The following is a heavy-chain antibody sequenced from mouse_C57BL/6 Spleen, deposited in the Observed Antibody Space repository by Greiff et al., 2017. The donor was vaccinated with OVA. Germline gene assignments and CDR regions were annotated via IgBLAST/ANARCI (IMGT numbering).Heavy chain of an antibody. Sequence: QVQLQQPGTELVKPGASVKLSCKASGYTFTSYWMHWVKQRPGQGLEWIGNINPSNGGTNYNEKFKSKATLTVDTSSSTAYMQLSSLTSEDSAVYYCARVPDLLLRSGGDFEGWGTGTTVTVSS. D-gene: IGHD1-1*01. CDR2: INPSNGGT. CDR3: ARVPDLLLRSGGDFEG. V-gene: IGHV1-53*01. CDR1: GYTFTSYW. J-gene: IGHJ1*03.